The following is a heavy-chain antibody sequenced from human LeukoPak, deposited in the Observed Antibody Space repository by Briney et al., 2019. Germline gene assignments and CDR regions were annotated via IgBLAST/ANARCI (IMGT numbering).Heavy chain of an antibody. CDR2: IYWNDDK. Sequence: SGPTLVNPTQTLTLTCTFSGFSLTTSGVGVGWIRQPPGKALEWLALIYWNDDKRYSPSLKSRLTFTKDTSKNQVVLTMTNMDPVDTATYYCAHSRYCSSTSCQKFDYWGQGTLVTVSS. V-gene: IGHV2-5*01. CDR1: GFSLTTSGVG. CDR3: AHSRYCSSTSCQKFDY. J-gene: IGHJ4*02. D-gene: IGHD2-2*01.